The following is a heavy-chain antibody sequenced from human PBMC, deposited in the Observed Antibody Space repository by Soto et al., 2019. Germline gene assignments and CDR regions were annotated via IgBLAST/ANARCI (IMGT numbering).Heavy chain of an antibody. V-gene: IGHV4-4*07. CDR3: AREVEAGPYYYYGMDV. D-gene: IGHD1-26*01. J-gene: IGHJ6*02. CDR2: IYTSGST. CDR1: GGSISSYY. Sequence: SETLSLTCTVSGGSISSYYWSWIRQPAGKGLEWIGRIYTSGSTNYNPSLKSRVTMSVDTSKNQFSLKLSSVTAADTAVYYCAREVEAGPYYYYGMDVWGQGTTVTVSS.